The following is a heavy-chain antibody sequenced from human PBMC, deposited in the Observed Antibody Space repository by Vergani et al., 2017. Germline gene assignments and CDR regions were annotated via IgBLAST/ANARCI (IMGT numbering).Heavy chain of an antibody. D-gene: IGHD2-15*01. CDR2: MNPNSGNT. Sequence: QVQLVQSGAEVKKPGASVKVSCKASGYTFTSYDINWVRQATGQGLEWMGWMNPNSGNTGYAQKFQGRVTMTRNTSISTAYMELSSLRSEDTAVYYCARDKCSGGSCYGEVSDYWGQGTLVTVSS. CDR1: GYTFTSYD. V-gene: IGHV1-8*01. CDR3: ARDKCSGGSCYGEVSDY. J-gene: IGHJ4*02.